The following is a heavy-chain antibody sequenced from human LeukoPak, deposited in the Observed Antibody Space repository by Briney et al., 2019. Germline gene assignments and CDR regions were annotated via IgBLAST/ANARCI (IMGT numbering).Heavy chain of an antibody. Sequence: ASVKVSCKASGYTFTSYGISWVRQAPGQGLEWMGIINPSGGSTSYAQKFQGRVTMTRDTSTSTVYMELSSLRSEDTAVYYCARDNGYCSGGSCPQVYGMDVWGQGTTVTVSS. V-gene: IGHV1-46*01. J-gene: IGHJ6*02. CDR3: ARDNGYCSGGSCPQVYGMDV. D-gene: IGHD2-15*01. CDR2: INPSGGST. CDR1: GYTFTSYG.